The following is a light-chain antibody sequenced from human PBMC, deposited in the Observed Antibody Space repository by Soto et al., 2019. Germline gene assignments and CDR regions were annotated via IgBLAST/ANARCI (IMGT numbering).Light chain of an antibody. CDR2: AAS. J-gene: IGKJ5*01. CDR3: QQSHSTPIT. CDR1: QDIRNY. V-gene: IGKV1-39*01. Sequence: DIQMTHSPSSLSVSVGDRFTITCRASQDIRNYLAWYQQTPGKAPKFLIYAASNLQGGVPSRFSGSGSGTDFTLTISSLQPEDFATYYCQQSHSTPITFGQGTRLEIK.